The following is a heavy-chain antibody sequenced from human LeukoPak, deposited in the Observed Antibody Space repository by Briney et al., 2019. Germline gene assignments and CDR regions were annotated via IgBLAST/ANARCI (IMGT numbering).Heavy chain of an antibody. CDR3: ARVLAALWSGGATGY. J-gene: IGHJ4*02. CDR2: INPNSGGT. D-gene: IGHD1-26*01. CDR1: GYTFTGYY. V-gene: IGHV1-2*02. Sequence: ASVKVSCKASGYTFTGYYMHWVRQAPGQGLEWMGWINPNSGGTNYAQKFQGRVTMTRDTSISTAYMELSRLRSDDTAVYYCARVLAALWSGGATGYWGQGTLVTVSS.